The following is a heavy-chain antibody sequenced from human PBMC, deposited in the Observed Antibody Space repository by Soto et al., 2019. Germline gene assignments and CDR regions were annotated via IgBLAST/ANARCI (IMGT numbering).Heavy chain of an antibody. CDR2: ISSSGST. D-gene: IGHD2-21*02. Sequence: QVQLQQSGPGLLKPSQILSLTCTGSGDSIGGVGYGWLGRQFPGMGLEWIGRISSSGSTYYNPALNNRISLSLDTSQNPFSLKLRSVTDADTAIYYCASSGVTVLVIPSHWFDPWGQGTLVTVSS. CDR3: ASSGVTVLVIPSHWFDP. CDR1: GDSIGGVGY. V-gene: IGHV4-31*03. J-gene: IGHJ5*02.